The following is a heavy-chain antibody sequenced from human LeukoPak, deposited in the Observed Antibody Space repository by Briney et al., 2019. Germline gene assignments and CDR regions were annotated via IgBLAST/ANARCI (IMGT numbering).Heavy chain of an antibody. Sequence: ESLKISCKGSGYSFTSYWIGWVRQMPGKGLEWMGIIYPGDSDTRYSPSFQGQVTISADKSISTAYLQWSSLKASGSAMYYWARQGTVFGVVIRGYYFIEVWGEGTAVSVSS. D-gene: IGHD3-3*01. CDR3: ARQGTVFGVVIRGYYFIEV. CDR2: IYPGDSDT. V-gene: IGHV5-51*01. J-gene: IGHJ6*01. CDR1: GYSFTSYW.